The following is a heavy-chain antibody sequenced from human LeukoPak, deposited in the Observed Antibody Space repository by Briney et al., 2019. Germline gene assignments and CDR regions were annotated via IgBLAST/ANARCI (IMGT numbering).Heavy chain of an antibody. CDR1: GFTFSDYY. J-gene: IGHJ4*02. CDR3: TTDLSSSWWPAAIDY. D-gene: IGHD6-13*01. V-gene: IGHV3-15*01. Sequence: GGSLRLSCAASGFTFSDYYMTWIRQAPGKGLEWVGRIKSKTDGGTTDYAAPVKGRFTISRDDSKNTLYLQMNSLKTEDTAVYYCTTDLSSSWWPAAIDYWGQGTLVTVSS. CDR2: IKSKTDGGTT.